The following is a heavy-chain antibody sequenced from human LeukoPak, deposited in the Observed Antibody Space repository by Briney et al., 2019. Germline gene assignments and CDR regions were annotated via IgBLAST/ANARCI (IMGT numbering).Heavy chain of an antibody. J-gene: IGHJ4*02. CDR2: IWYDGSNR. V-gene: IGHV3-33*06. CDR3: AKDRAAAGTYSFDY. D-gene: IGHD6-13*01. Sequence: GGSLRLSCAASGFNFSNYGMHWVRQAPGKGLEWVAVIWYDGSNRYYADSMKGRFTNSRDNSKNTLYLQMNSLRAADTAVYSCAKDRAAAGTYSFDYWGQGTLVTVSS. CDR1: GFNFSNYG.